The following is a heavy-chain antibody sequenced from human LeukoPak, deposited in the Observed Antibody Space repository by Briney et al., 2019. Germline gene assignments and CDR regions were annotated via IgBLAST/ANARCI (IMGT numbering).Heavy chain of an antibody. CDR1: GFTVSGSY. Sequence: PGGSLRLSCAASGFTVSGSYMSWVRQAPGKGLQWVSMIYSSGTTNYADSVKGRFTIFRDNSKNTLYLQMDTLRAEDTAIYYCARDGCSTTSCQYLDYWGQGALVTVSS. CDR2: IYSSGTT. D-gene: IGHD2-2*01. V-gene: IGHV3-53*01. CDR3: ARDGCSTTSCQYLDY. J-gene: IGHJ4*02.